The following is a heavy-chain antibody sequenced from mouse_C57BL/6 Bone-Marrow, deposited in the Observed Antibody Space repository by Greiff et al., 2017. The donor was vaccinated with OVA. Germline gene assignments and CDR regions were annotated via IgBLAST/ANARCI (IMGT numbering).Heavy chain of an antibody. V-gene: IGHV1-69*01. CDR3: AREGDDYDGAPYYAMDY. D-gene: IGHD2-4*01. CDR2: IDPSDSYT. CDR1: GYTFTSYW. Sequence: QVQLQQPGAELVMPGASVKLSCKASGYTFTSYWMHWVKQRPGQGLEWIGEIDPSDSYTNYNQKFKGKSTLTVDKSSSTAYMQLSSLTSEDSAVYYCAREGDDYDGAPYYAMDYWVKEPQSPSPQ. J-gene: IGHJ4*01.